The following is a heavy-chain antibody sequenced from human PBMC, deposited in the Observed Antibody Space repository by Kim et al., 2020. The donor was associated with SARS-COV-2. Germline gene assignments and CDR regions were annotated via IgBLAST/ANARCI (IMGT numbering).Heavy chain of an antibody. J-gene: IGHJ3*02. Sequence: GGSLRLSCAASGFTFSSYAMSWVRQAPGKGLEWVSAISGSGGSTYYADSVKGRFTISRDNSKNTLYLQMNSLRAEDTAVYYCANAGCSSTSCYSRGEEDDAFDIWGQGTMVTVSS. CDR1: GFTFSSYA. V-gene: IGHV3-23*01. D-gene: IGHD2-2*01. CDR2: ISGSGGST. CDR3: ANAGCSSTSCYSRGEEDDAFDI.